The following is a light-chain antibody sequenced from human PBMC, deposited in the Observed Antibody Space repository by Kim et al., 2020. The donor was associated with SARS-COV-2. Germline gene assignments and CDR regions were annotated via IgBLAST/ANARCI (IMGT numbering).Light chain of an antibody. Sequence: SASVGDRVPITCRASQSISSWLAWYQQKPGKAPKLLIYKASSLESGVPSRFSGSGSGTEFTLTISSLQPDDFATYYCQQYNSYPTFGGGTKVDIK. CDR3: QQYNSYPT. CDR1: QSISSW. CDR2: KAS. V-gene: IGKV1-5*03. J-gene: IGKJ4*01.